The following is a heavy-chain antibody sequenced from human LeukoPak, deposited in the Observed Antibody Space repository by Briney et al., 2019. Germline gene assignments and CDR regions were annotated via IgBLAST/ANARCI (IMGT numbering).Heavy chain of an antibody. D-gene: IGHD2-15*01. CDR1: GFTFSSLA. CDR3: AKDRVCSGGSCYFDY. Sequence: PGGSLRLSCAASGFTFSSLAMTWVRQAPGKGLEWVSGISDGGGGTSYADSVKGRFTISRDNSQSTLYLQMNSRRAEDTAVYYCAKDRVCSGGSCYFDYWGQGTLVTVSS. V-gene: IGHV3-23*01. J-gene: IGHJ4*02. CDR2: ISDGGGGT.